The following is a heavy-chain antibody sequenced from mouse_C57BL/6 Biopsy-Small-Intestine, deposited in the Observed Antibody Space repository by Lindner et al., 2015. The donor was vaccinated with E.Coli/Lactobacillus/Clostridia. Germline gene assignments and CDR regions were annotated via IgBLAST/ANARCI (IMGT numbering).Heavy chain of an antibody. CDR3: ATNWDGDY. CDR2: IYPRSGNT. CDR1: GYTFTSYG. J-gene: IGHJ4*01. Sequence: VQLQRSGAELGEAWGFSEAACKASGYTFTSYGINWVKQRTGQGLEWIGEIYPRSGNTYYNEKFKGKATLTADKSSSTAYMELRSLTSEDSAVYFCATNWDGDYWGQGTSVIVSS. V-gene: IGHV1-81*01. D-gene: IGHD4-1*02.